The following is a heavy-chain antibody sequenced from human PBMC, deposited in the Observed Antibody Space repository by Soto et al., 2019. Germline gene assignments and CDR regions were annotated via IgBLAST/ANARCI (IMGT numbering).Heavy chain of an antibody. CDR2: IWYGGSNK. J-gene: IGHJ5*02. V-gene: IGHV3-33*01. CDR1: GFTFSGYG. Sequence: PGGPLRLSXAASGFTFSGYGMHWVRQAPGKGLEWMAVIWYGGSNKYYADSVKGRFTISRDNSKNTLYLQMNRLRAEDTAVYYCARDPGELSPWGQGTLVTVSS. D-gene: IGHD1-26*01. CDR3: ARDPGELSP.